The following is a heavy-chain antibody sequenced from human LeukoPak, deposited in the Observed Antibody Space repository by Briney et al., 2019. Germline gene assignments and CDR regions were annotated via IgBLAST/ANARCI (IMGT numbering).Heavy chain of an antibody. D-gene: IGHD1-26*01. J-gene: IGHJ3*02. CDR3: ARDLRPSGSFVVFDI. V-gene: IGHV4-59*01. CDR2: IYYSGIT. Sequence: SETLSLTCTVSGGSISTYFWTWIRQTPDKGLEWIGFIYYSGITNYNPSLESRVTMSVDTSNNQFFLNLNSVTAADMAVYYCARDLRPSGSFVVFDIWGQGTMVTVSS. CDR1: GGSISTYF.